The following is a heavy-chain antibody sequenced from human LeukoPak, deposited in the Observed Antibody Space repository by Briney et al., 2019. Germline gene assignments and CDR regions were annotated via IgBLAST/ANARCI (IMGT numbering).Heavy chain of an antibody. CDR1: GFTFNIYT. V-gene: IGHV3-21*01. Sequence: PGGSLRLSCAASGFTFNIYTMTWVRQAPGKGLEWVSSIGSTSSYIYYADSVKGRFTISRDNAKNSLYLQMNSLRAEDTAVYYCASKDTASGAFDIWGQGTMVTVSS. D-gene: IGHD5-18*01. CDR2: IGSTSSYI. J-gene: IGHJ3*02. CDR3: ASKDTASGAFDI.